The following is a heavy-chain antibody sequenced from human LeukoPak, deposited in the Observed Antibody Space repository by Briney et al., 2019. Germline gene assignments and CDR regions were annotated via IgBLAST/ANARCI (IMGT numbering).Heavy chain of an antibody. CDR1: GGSINNYY. CDR3: ARNGDYYEKSGYYYLFDF. CDR2: IYYSGSA. J-gene: IGHJ4*02. V-gene: IGHV4-59*01. D-gene: IGHD3-22*01. Sequence: SETLSLTCTVSGGSINNYYWSWIRQPPGKGLEYIGYIYYSGSANYNPSLKSRVTISVDPSKNQFSLKLSSVTAADTAVYYCARNGDYYEKSGYYYLFDFWGRGTLVTVSS.